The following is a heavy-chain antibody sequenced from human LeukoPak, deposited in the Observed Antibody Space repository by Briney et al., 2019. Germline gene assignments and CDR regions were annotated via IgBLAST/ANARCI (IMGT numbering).Heavy chain of an antibody. J-gene: IGHJ5*02. D-gene: IGHD2-8*01. CDR1: GDTFTTYA. CDR3: ARAGIPGYCTNVTCSNWLDP. CDR2: IIPMFGTP. Sequence: GSSVKVSCKTSGDTFTTYAIIWVRQAPGQGLEWMGGIIPMFGTPNYAQRLQGRVTITADKSTKTAYMELSSPRSEDTAVYYCARAGIPGYCTNVTCSNWLDPWGQGTLVTVSS. V-gene: IGHV1-69*06.